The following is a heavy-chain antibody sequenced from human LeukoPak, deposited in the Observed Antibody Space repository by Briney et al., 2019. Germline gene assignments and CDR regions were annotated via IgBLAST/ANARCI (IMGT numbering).Heavy chain of an antibody. CDR3: ARSPQRYYYDSSGYYFIDY. CDR1: GGSIRSGDYY. D-gene: IGHD3-22*01. V-gene: IGHV4-30-4*01. J-gene: IGHJ4*02. Sequence: SQTLSLTCTVSGGSIRSGDYYWSWIRQPPGKGLEWIGYIYYSGSTYYNPSLKSRVTISVDTSKNQFSLKLSSVTAADTAVYYCARSPQRYYYDSSGYYFIDYWGQGTLVTVSS. CDR2: IYYSGST.